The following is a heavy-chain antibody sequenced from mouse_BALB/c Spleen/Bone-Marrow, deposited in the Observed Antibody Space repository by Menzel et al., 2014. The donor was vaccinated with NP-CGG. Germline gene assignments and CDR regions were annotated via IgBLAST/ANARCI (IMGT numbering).Heavy chain of an antibody. J-gene: IGHJ1*01. V-gene: IGHV5-6-5*01. CDR2: ISRGGST. Sequence: SGGGLVKPGGSLKLSCAASGFTFSSYAMSWVRQTPEKRLEWVASISRGGSTYYPDSVKGRFTISRDNARNILYLQMSSLRSEDTAMYYCARGHTYGSSYWYFDVWGAGTTVTVSS. CDR3: ARGHTYGSSYWYFDV. CDR1: GFTFSSYA. D-gene: IGHD1-1*01.